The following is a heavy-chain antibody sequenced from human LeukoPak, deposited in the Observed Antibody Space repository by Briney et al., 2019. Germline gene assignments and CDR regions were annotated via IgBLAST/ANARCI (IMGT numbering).Heavy chain of an antibody. CDR1: GGSISSYY. V-gene: IGHV4-59*01. CDR3: ARVDSSAYPPDY. D-gene: IGHD3-22*01. Sequence: SETLSLTCTVSGGSISSYYWSWIRQPPGKGLEWIGYIYYSGSTNYNPSLKSRVTISVDTSKNQLSLRLSSVTAADTAVYYCARVDSSAYPPDYWGRGTLVTVSS. J-gene: IGHJ4*02. CDR2: IYYSGST.